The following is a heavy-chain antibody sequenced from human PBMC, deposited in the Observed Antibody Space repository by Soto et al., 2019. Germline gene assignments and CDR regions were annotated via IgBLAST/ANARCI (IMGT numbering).Heavy chain of an antibody. J-gene: IGHJ6*02. CDR1: GFTFSDYY. CDR2: ISSSGSTI. CDR3: ARDTYYYYGMDV. Sequence: WGSLRLSCAASGFTFSDYYMSWIRQAPGKGLEWVSYISSSGSTIYYADSVKGRFTISRDNAKNSLYLQMNSRRAEDTAVYYCARDTYYYYGMDVWGQGTTVTVSS. V-gene: IGHV3-11*01.